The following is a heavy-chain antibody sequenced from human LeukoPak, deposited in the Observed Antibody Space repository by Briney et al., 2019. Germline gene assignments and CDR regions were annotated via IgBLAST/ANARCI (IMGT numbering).Heavy chain of an antibody. CDR1: GGTFSSYA. Sequence: ASVKVSCKASGGTFSSYAISWVRQAPGQGLEWMGGIIPIFGTANYAQKFQGRVTITTDESTSTAYMELSSLRSEDTAVYHCARGWGYYYYYMDVWGKGTTVTVSS. D-gene: IGHD1-26*01. J-gene: IGHJ6*03. CDR3: ARGWGYYYYYMDV. V-gene: IGHV1-69*05. CDR2: IIPIFGTA.